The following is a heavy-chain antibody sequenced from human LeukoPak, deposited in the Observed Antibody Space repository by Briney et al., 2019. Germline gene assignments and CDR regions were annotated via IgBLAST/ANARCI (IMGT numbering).Heavy chain of an antibody. CDR1: GGSITSSFY. D-gene: IGHD2-2*01. Sequence: PSETLSLTCIVSGGSITSSFYWSWIRQSPGKGLEWIGYIYNSGGTKYNPSLKSRLTISVDTSKNQFSLKLSSVTAADTAVYYCARHLLKDRGIVVVPAAIPATRFDPCGQGTLVTVSS. CDR2: IYNSGGT. V-gene: IGHV4-59*08. CDR3: ARHLLKDRGIVVVPAAIPATRFDP. J-gene: IGHJ5*02.